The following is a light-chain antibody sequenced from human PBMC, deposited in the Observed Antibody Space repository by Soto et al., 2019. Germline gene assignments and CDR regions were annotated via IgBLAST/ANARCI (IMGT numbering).Light chain of an antibody. CDR2: AAF. CDR3: QKYNKAPWI. V-gene: IGKV1-27*01. J-gene: IGKJ1*01. Sequence: DIQVTQSPPSLSASVGDRVTITCRASRDIDNSLAWYQQVPGKAPKLLIYAAFTLQSGVPSRFRGSGSGTSFILTITSLQPEDVATYYCQKYNKAPWIFGQGTKVEV. CDR1: RDIDNS.